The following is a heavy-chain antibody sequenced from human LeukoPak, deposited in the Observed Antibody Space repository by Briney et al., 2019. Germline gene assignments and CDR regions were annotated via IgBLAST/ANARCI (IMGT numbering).Heavy chain of an antibody. CDR3: ARDGGRYCSSTSCYPDY. J-gene: IGHJ4*02. D-gene: IGHD2-2*01. V-gene: IGHV1-2*02. CDR2: INPNSGGT. Sequence: ASVKVSCKASGYTFTGYYMHWVRQAPGQGLEWMGWINPNSGGTNYAQKFQGRVTMTRDTSTSTAYMELSRLRSGDTAVYYCARDGGRYCSSTSCYPDYWGQGTLVTVSS. CDR1: GYTFTGYY.